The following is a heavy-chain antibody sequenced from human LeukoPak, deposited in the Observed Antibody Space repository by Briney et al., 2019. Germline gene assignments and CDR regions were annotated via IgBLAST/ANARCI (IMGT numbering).Heavy chain of an antibody. J-gene: IGHJ1*01. D-gene: IGHD1-26*01. Sequence: GASVKVSCKASGGDFSKYVFSWVRQAPGQGLEWMGGIITIFDKVNYAQNFLGRVTIPADAATNPAYLELSSLRSDDTAFYFCARDSPRGAQRGFQFWGQGTLVTVSS. CDR1: GGDFSKYV. V-gene: IGHV1-69*13. CDR3: ARDSPRGAQRGFQF. CDR2: IITIFDKV.